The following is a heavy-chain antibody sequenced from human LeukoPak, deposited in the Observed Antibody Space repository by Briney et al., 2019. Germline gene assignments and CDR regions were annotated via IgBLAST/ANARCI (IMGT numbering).Heavy chain of an antibody. V-gene: IGHV1-2*02. J-gene: IGHJ4*02. CDR2: INPNSGGT. Sequence: GASVKVSCKASGYTFTGYYMHWVRQAPRQGLEWMGWINPNSGGTNYAQKFQGRVTMTRDTSISTAYMELSRLRSDDTAVYYCARDNSSGYLLDYWGQGTLVTVSS. CDR1: GYTFTGYY. D-gene: IGHD3-22*01. CDR3: ARDNSSGYLLDY.